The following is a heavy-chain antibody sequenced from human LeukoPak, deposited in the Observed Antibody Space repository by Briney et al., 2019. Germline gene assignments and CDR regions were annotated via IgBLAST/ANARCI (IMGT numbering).Heavy chain of an antibody. CDR1: GFTVSSNY. Sequence: GGSLRLSCAASGFTVSSNYMSWVRQAPGKGLEWVSVIYSGGSTYYADSVKGRFTISRDNSKNTLYLQMNSLRAEDTAVYYCAFYGDYRSDLNYWGQGTLVTVSS. J-gene: IGHJ4*02. CDR3: AFYGDYRSDLNY. CDR2: IYSGGST. V-gene: IGHV3-66*01. D-gene: IGHD4-17*01.